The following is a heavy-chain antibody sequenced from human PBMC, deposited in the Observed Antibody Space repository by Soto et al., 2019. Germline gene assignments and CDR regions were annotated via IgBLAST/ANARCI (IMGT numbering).Heavy chain of an antibody. D-gene: IGHD3-3*01. CDR3: ARDREIRFLEWLPSTNWFDP. CDR2: INHSGST. CDR1: GGSFSGCY. Sequence: PSETLSLTCAVYGGSFSGCYWSWIRQPPGKGLEWIGEINHSGSTNYNPSLKSRVTISVDTSKNQFSLKLSSVTAADTAVYYCARDREIRFLEWLPSTNWFDPWGQGTLVTVSS. V-gene: IGHV4-34*01. J-gene: IGHJ5*02.